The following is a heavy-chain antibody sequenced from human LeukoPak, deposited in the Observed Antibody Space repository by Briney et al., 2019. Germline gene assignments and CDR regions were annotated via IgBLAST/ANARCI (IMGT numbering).Heavy chain of an antibody. D-gene: IGHD3-3*01. CDR1: GFTFSSYE. J-gene: IGHJ6*03. CDR3: ARSYDFNRYYYYYMDV. Sequence: PGGSLRLSCAASGFTFSSYEMNWVRQAPGKGLEWVSYISSSGSTIYYADSVKGRFTISRDNAKNSLYLQMNSLRAEDTAVYYCARSYDFNRYYYYYMDVWGKGTTVTVSS. CDR2: ISSSGSTI. V-gene: IGHV3-48*03.